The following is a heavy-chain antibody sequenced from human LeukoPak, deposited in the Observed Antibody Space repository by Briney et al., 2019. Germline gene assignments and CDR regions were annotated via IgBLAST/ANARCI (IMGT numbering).Heavy chain of an antibody. Sequence: GRSLRLSCAVSGFTFSSYAMHWVRQAPGKGLEWVAVIFYDGSIQYYADSVKGRFTISRDNAKNSLYLQMDSLRAEDTAVYYCARDRNTDFWSGYYTNYFDYWGQGTLVTVSS. CDR1: GFTFSSYA. CDR2: IFYDGSIQ. D-gene: IGHD3-3*01. V-gene: IGHV3-30*04. CDR3: ARDRNTDFWSGYYTNYFDY. J-gene: IGHJ4*02.